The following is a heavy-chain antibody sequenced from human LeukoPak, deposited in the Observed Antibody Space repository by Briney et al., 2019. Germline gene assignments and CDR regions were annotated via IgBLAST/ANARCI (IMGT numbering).Heavy chain of an antibody. J-gene: IGHJ5*02. CDR1: GGSFSGYY. CDR3: ARGEPHYYYDSSGYYYP. Sequence: PSQTLSLTCAVYGGSFSGYYWSWIRQPPGKGLEWIGEINHSGSTNYNPSLKSRVTISVDTSKNQFSLKLSSVTAADTAVYYCARGEPHYYYDSSGYYYPWGQGTLVTVSS. V-gene: IGHV4-34*01. CDR2: INHSGST. D-gene: IGHD3-22*01.